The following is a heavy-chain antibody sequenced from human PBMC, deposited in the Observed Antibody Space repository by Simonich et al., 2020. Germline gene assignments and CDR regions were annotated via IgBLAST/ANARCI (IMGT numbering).Heavy chain of an antibody. D-gene: IGHD6-19*01. V-gene: IGHV3-33*01. Sequence: QVQLVESGGGVVQPGRSLRLSCAASGFTFSSYGMQWVRQAGGRDATVHVLYWGAVIWYNGNNKYYADSVKGRFTISRDNSKNTLYLQMTSLRAEDTAVYYCARPLPGIAVAGTPRDFDYWGQGTLVTVSS. J-gene: IGHJ4*02. CDR1: GFTFSSYG. CDR3: ARPLPGIAVAGTPRDFDY. CDR2: IWYNGNNK.